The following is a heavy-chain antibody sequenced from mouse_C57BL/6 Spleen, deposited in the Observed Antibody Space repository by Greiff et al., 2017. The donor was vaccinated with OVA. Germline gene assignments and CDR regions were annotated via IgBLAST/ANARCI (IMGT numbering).Heavy chain of an antibody. CDR3: ARSYGSSGFDY. Sequence: EVQRVESGPVLVKPGASVKMSCKASGYTFTDYYMNWVKQSHGKSLEWIGVINPYNGGTSYNQKFKGKATLTVDKSSSTAYMELNSLTSEDSAVYYCARSYGSSGFDYWGQGTTLTVSS. CDR2: INPYNGGT. CDR1: GYTFTDYY. J-gene: IGHJ2*01. V-gene: IGHV1-19*01. D-gene: IGHD1-1*01.